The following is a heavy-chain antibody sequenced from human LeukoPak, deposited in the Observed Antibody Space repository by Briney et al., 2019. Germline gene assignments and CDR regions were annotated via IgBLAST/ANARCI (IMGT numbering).Heavy chain of an antibody. CDR1: GFTFSSYA. V-gene: IGHV3-30-3*01. Sequence: GGSLRLSCAASGFTFSSYAMHWVRQAPGKGLEWVAVISYDGSNKYYADSVKGRFTISRDNAKNSLYLQMNSLRAEDTAVYYCARAGGDYVWGSFDYWGQGTLVTVSS. D-gene: IGHD3-16*01. J-gene: IGHJ4*02. CDR3: ARAGGDYVWGSFDY. CDR2: ISYDGSNK.